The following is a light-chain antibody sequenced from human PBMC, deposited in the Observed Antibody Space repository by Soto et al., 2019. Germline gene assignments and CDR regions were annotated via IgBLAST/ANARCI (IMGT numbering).Light chain of an antibody. Sequence: QSALTQPPSASGSPGQSVTISCTGTSSDVGGYNYVCWYQQYPGKAPKLIISEVYTRPSGVPDRFSGSKSGNTASLTVSGLKAEDEADYYCSSYSGTNTVVFGGGTKVTVL. CDR2: EVY. V-gene: IGLV2-8*01. J-gene: IGLJ2*01. CDR3: SSYSGTNTVV. CDR1: SSDVGGYNY.